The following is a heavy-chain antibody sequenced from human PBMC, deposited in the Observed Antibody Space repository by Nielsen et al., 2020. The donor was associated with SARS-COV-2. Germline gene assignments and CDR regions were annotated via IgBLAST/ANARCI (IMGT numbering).Heavy chain of an antibody. CDR1: GYTFTSYG. V-gene: IGHV1-18*04. J-gene: IGHJ3*02. CDR2: ISAYNGNT. CDR3: ARESVYDSSGYYRPDAFDI. D-gene: IGHD3-22*01. Sequence: ASVKVSCKASGYTFTSYGISWVRQAPGQGLEWMGWISAYNGNTNYAQKLQGRVTMTTDTSTSTAYMELRSLRSDDTAVYYCARESVYDSSGYYRPDAFDIWGQGTMVTVSS.